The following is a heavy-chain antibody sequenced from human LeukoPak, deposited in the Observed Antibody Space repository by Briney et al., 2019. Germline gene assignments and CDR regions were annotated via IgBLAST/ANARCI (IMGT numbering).Heavy chain of an antibody. D-gene: IGHD3-22*01. CDR2: IYYSGST. J-gene: IGHJ3*02. CDR1: GDSISHYY. Sequence: PSETLSLTCTVSGDSISHYYWSWIRQPPGKGLEWIGYIYYSGSTNYNPSLKSRVTISVDTSKNQSSLNLTSVTAADTAVYYCAREMYYYDSSDSDIWGQGTMVTVSS. CDR3: AREMYYYDSSDSDI. V-gene: IGHV4-59*01.